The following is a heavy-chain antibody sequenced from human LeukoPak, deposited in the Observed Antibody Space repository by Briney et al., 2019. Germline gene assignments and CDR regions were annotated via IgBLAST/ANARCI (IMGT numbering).Heavy chain of an antibody. J-gene: IGHJ4*02. CDR2: IIPIFGTA. Sequence: GSSVKVSCKASGGTFSSYAISWVRQAPGQGLEWMGGIIPIFGTANYAQKLQGRVTMTTDTSTSTAYMELRSLKSDDTAVYYYVGAAPGDVVYWGQGTLVTVSS. CDR3: VGAAPGDVVY. CDR1: GGTFSSYA. V-gene: IGHV1-69*05. D-gene: IGHD2-21*01.